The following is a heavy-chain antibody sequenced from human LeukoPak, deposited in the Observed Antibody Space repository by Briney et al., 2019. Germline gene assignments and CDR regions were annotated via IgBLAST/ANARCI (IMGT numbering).Heavy chain of an antibody. CDR3: ARDLTMVRGVLGV. CDR2: IYSGGST. CDR1: GFTVSSNY. J-gene: IGHJ6*04. D-gene: IGHD3-10*01. V-gene: IGHV3-53*01. Sequence: PGGSLTLSCAASGFTVSSNYMSWVRQSPGKGLGWGSVIYSGGSTYYPDSVKGRFTIYRDNSKNTLYLQMNSLRAEDTAVYYCARDLTMVRGVLGVWGKGTTVTVSS.